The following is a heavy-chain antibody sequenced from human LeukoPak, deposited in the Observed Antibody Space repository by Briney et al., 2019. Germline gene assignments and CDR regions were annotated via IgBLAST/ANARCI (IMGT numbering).Heavy chain of an antibody. CDR3: ARLGRDWSKRSFDY. CDR1: GASIGTNDYY. J-gene: IGHJ4*02. V-gene: IGHV4-39*07. CDR2: IFYTGST. Sequence: SETLSLTCTVSGASIGTNDYYWGWIRQPPGKGLEWLASIFYTGSTYYNPSLKSPVTISVDTSNNQFSLKLNSVTAADTAVYYCARLGRDWSKRSFDYWGQGTLVTVSS. D-gene: IGHD3-9*01.